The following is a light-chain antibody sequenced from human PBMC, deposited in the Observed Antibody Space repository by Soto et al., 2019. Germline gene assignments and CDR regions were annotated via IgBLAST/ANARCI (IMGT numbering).Light chain of an antibody. V-gene: IGKV3-15*01. CDR1: QSVNTN. J-gene: IGKJ2*01. CDR2: GAS. CDR3: QQYNNWPYT. Sequence: ETVMTQSPATLSVSPGERPTLSCRASQSVNTNLAWYQQEPGQAPRLLIYGASTRATGVPARFSGSGSGTEFTLTISSLQSEDFAVYYCQQYNNWPYTFGQGTKLEIK.